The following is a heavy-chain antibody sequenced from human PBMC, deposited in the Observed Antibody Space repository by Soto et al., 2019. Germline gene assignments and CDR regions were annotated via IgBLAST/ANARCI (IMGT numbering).Heavy chain of an antibody. CDR1: GFTFSSYG. D-gene: IGHD3-3*01. CDR3: ARGYYDFWSGYYFGQDYMDV. J-gene: IGHJ6*03. CDR2: IWYDGSNK. Sequence: QVQLVESGGGVVQPGRSLRLSCAASGFTFSSYGMHWVRQAPGKGLEWVAVIWYDGSNKYYADSVKGRFTISRDNSKNRRYLQMNSLRAEDTAVYYCARGYYDFWSGYYFGQDYMDVWGKGTTVTVSS. V-gene: IGHV3-33*01.